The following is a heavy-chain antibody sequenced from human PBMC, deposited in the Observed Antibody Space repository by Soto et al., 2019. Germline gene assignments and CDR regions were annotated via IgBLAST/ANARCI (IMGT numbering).Heavy chain of an antibody. CDR3: VKDIEPGGADY. J-gene: IGHJ4*02. Sequence: VQLVESGGGLVQPGKSLRLSCAASGFTSNDHGMHWVRPAPGKGLEWVAGIIWNTGNTGYADSVKGRFTISRDNANNSLYLKMNSLRPDDTAWDYCVKDIEPGGADYWGQGTLVTVSS. CDR1: GFTSNDHG. CDR2: IIWNTGNT. V-gene: IGHV3-9*02. D-gene: IGHD2-8*02.